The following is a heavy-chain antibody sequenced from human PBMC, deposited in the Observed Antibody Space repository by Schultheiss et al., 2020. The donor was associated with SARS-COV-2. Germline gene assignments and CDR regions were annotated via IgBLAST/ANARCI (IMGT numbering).Heavy chain of an antibody. CDR3: ARPVMVYATNGGGYFDY. D-gene: IGHD2-8*01. CDR1: GGSISSSNW. CDR2: IYYSGST. Sequence: SETLSLTCAVSGGSISSSNWWSWVRQPPGKGLEWIGYIYYSGSTNYNPSLKSRVTISVDTSKNQFSLKLSSVTAADTAVYYCARPVMVYATNGGGYFDYWGQGAVVTVSS. V-gene: IGHV4-4*02. J-gene: IGHJ4*02.